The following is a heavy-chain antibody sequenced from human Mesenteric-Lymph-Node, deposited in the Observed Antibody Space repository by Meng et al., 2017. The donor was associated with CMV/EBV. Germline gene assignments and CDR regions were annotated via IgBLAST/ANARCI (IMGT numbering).Heavy chain of an antibody. J-gene: IGHJ4*02. CDR3: ARGIGVAALPFDY. V-gene: IGHV5-51*01. D-gene: IGHD6-6*01. Sequence: GGSLRLSCKASGYSFTTYWIGWVRQMPGKGLQWMGIIYPGDSDTRYSPSFEGQVTISVDKSISTAYLQWSSLKASDTAMYYCARGIGVAALPFDYRGQGTLVTVSS. CDR2: IYPGDSDT. CDR1: GYSFTTYW.